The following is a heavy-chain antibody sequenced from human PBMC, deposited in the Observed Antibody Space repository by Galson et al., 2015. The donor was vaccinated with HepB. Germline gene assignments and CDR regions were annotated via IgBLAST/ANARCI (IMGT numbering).Heavy chain of an antibody. D-gene: IGHD4-17*01. Sequence: SLRLSCAASGFTFGGYGMSWVRQAPGKGLEWVSGINWNGVSTGYADSVEGRFTISRDKAKNSLYLQMNRLRAEDTALYHCAKDIGDSGASYFDYSGPGTLATVSS. V-gene: IGHV3-20*01. J-gene: IGHJ4*02. CDR3: AKDIGDSGASYFDY. CDR1: GFTFGGYG. CDR2: INWNGVST.